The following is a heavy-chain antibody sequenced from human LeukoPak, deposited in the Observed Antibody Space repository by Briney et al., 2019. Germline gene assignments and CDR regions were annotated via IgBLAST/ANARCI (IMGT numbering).Heavy chain of an antibody. CDR3: AREGGSSYGYAYH. CDR2: INPHSGDT. CDR1: GYTFTSYY. Sequence: ASVKVSCKAFGYTFTSYYMHWVRQAPGQGLEWMGWINPHSGDTNYAHKFRGRVTMTRDTSISIAYMELSSLKSDDTAVYYCAREGGSSYGYAYHWGQGTLVTVSS. D-gene: IGHD5-18*01. J-gene: IGHJ5*02. V-gene: IGHV1-2*07.